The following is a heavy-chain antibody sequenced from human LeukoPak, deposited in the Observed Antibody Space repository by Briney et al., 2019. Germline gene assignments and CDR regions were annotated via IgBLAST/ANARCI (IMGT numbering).Heavy chain of an antibody. Sequence: GESLKISCKGSGYSFTSYWIGWVRQTPGKGLEWMGIIYPGDSDTRYSPSFQGQVTISADKSISTAYLQWSSLKASDTAMYYCARQRDPGSDYYYGMDVWGKGTTVTVSS. CDR1: GYSFTSYW. D-gene: IGHD6-6*01. CDR3: ARQRDPGSDYYYGMDV. V-gene: IGHV5-51*01. J-gene: IGHJ6*04. CDR2: IYPGDSDT.